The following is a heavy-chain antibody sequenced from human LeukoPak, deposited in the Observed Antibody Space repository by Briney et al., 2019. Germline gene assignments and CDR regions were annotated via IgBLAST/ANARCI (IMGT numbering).Heavy chain of an antibody. Sequence: PSETLSLTCTVSGGSISSSSYYWGGIRQPPGKGLEWIGSIYYSGSTYYNPSLKSRVTISVDTSKNQFSLRLSSVTAADTAVYYCADLYSGFDYWGQGTLVTVSS. D-gene: IGHD1-26*01. CDR3: ADLYSGFDY. V-gene: IGHV4-39*01. CDR2: IYYSGST. CDR1: GGSISSSSYY. J-gene: IGHJ4*02.